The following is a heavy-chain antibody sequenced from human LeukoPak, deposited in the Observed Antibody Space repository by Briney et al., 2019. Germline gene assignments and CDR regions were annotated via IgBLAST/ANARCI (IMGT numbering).Heavy chain of an antibody. Sequence: ASVKVSCKASGYTFTSYGISWVRQAPGQGLEWMGWISAYNGNTNCAQKLQGRVTMTTDTSTSTAYMELRSLRSDDTAVYYCARADYYDSSGYYTPNDYWGQGTLVTVSS. V-gene: IGHV1-18*01. CDR2: ISAYNGNT. D-gene: IGHD3-22*01. CDR1: GYTFTSYG. CDR3: ARADYYDSSGYYTPNDY. J-gene: IGHJ4*02.